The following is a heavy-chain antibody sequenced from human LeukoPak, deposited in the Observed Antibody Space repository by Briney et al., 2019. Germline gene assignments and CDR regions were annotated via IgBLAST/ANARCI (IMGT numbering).Heavy chain of an antibody. CDR2: IIPISGTA. J-gene: IGHJ4*02. D-gene: IGHD5-24*01. V-gene: IGHV1-69*05. CDR1: GGTFSSYA. Sequence: ASVKVSCKASGGTFSSYAISWVRQAPGQGLEWMGGIIPISGTANYAQKFQGRVTITTDESTSTAYMELSSLRSEDTAVYYCARGGNKGRDGYNYYYWGQGTLVTVSS. CDR3: ARGGNKGRDGYNYYY.